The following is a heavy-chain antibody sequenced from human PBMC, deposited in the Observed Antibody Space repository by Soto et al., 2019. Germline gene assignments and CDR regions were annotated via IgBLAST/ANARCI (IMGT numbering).Heavy chain of an antibody. J-gene: IGHJ6*02. V-gene: IGHV4-4*02. CDR3: GCRVEDISYDYYGMDV. CDR2: IHHRDST. D-gene: IGHD2-15*01. CDR1: GGSISSNNW. Sequence: SETLSLTCAVSGGSISSNNWWSWVRQAPGKGLEWIGKIHHRDSTNYNPSLKSRVTISVDKSKNEFSPKVKAVTAADTAVYYCGCRVEDISYDYYGMDVWGQGTTVTVSS.